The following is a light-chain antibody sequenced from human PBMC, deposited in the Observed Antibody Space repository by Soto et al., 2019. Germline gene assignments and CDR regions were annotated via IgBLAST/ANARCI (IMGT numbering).Light chain of an antibody. Sequence: DIQMTQTPSTLSASVGDRVTITCRASHSISSWLAWYQQKPGKAPKLLIYDASSLESGVPSRFSGSGSGTEFTLTISSLQPDDFATYYCQQYNSYASPTFGQGTRLEIK. J-gene: IGKJ5*01. CDR2: DAS. CDR3: QQYNSYASPT. CDR1: HSISSW. V-gene: IGKV1-5*01.